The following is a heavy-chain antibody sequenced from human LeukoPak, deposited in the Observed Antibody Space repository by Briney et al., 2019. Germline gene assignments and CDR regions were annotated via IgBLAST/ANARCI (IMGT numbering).Heavy chain of an antibody. V-gene: IGHV4-39*01. CDR2: IYYSGST. J-gene: IGHJ5*02. CDR3: ARHRISSSITWFDP. CDR1: GGSISSSSYY. D-gene: IGHD6-6*01. Sequence: PSETLSLTCTVSGGSISSSSYYWGWIRQPPGKGLEWIGSIYYSGSTYYNPSLKSRVTISVDTSKNQFSLKLSSVTAADTAVYYCARHRISSSITWFDPWGQGTLVTVSS.